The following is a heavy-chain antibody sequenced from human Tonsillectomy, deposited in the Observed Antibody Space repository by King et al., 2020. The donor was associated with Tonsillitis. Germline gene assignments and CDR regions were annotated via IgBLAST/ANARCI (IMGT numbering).Heavy chain of an antibody. CDR1: GFTFDDYA. Sequence: VQLVESGGGLVQPGRSLRLSCAASGFTFDDYAMHWVRQAPGKGLEWVSGISWNSGSIGYADSVKGRFTISRDNAKNSLYLQMNSLRAEDTALYYCAKGGYSYGSNWFDPWGQGTLVTVSS. CDR2: ISWNSGSI. J-gene: IGHJ5*02. D-gene: IGHD5-18*01. CDR3: AKGGYSYGSNWFDP. V-gene: IGHV3-9*01.